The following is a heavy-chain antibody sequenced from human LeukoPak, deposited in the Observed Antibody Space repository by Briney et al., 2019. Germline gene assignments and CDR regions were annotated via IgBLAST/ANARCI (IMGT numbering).Heavy chain of an antibody. J-gene: IGHJ4*02. CDR1: GFSFSGHW. D-gene: IGHD3-22*01. V-gene: IGHV3-74*01. CDR3: AKNYYDSSGYYYDPRTLIDY. Sequence: PGGSLRLSCTASGFSFSGHWMHWARQLPGKGLVWVSRISPTGSTTSYADSVKGRFTISRDNSKNTLYLQMNSLRAEDTAVYYCAKNYYDSSGYYYDPRTLIDYWGQGTLVTVSS. CDR2: ISPTGSTT.